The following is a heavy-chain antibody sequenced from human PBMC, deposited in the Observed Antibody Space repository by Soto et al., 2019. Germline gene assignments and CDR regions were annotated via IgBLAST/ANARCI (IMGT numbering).Heavy chain of an antibody. CDR2: ISGSGGST. Sequence: PGGSLRLSYAASGFTFSSYAMSWVRQAPGKGLEWVSAISGSGGSTYYADSVKGRFTISRDNSKNTLYLQMNSLRAEDTAVYYCAKDLYSNSLYGMDVWGQGTTVTVSS. CDR3: AKDLYSNSLYGMDV. D-gene: IGHD4-4*01. J-gene: IGHJ6*02. CDR1: GFTFSSYA. V-gene: IGHV3-23*01.